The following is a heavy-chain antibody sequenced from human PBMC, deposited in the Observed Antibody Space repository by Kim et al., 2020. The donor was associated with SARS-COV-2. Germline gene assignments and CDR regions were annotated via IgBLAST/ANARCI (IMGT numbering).Heavy chain of an antibody. J-gene: IGHJ4*02. V-gene: IGHV3-23*01. Sequence: RFTISRDNSKNTLYLQMNSLRAEDTAVYYCAKDPGELLWFGESPYYFDYWGQGTLVTVSS. D-gene: IGHD3-10*01. CDR3: AKDPGELLWFGESPYYFDY.